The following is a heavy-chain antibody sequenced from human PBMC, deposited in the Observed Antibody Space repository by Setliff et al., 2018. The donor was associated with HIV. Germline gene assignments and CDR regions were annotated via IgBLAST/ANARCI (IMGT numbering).Heavy chain of an antibody. CDR1: GASISSSPYY. CDR2: ISYSGST. CDR3: ATLNFPLNWFDP. V-gene: IGHV4-39*01. Sequence: SATLSLTCSVSGASISSSPYYWAWIRQPPGKGLEWIATISYSGSTHYNLALMSRVTISMDTSRNQFSVKLSSVTAADTAIYYCATLNFPLNWFDPWGQGTPVTVSS. J-gene: IGHJ5*02.